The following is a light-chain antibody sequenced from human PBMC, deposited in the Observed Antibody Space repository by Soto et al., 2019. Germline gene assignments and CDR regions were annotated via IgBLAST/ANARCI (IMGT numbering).Light chain of an antibody. CDR3: QKYNSVWT. Sequence: DIQMTQSPSSLSASVGDRVTITCRASQGIRNYLNWYQHKPGKAPKLLIYAASTLQSGVPSRFSGSGSGTDFTLTISSLQPEDVATYYCQKYNSVWTFGQGTKVDI. CDR2: AAS. CDR1: QGIRNY. J-gene: IGKJ1*01. V-gene: IGKV1-27*01.